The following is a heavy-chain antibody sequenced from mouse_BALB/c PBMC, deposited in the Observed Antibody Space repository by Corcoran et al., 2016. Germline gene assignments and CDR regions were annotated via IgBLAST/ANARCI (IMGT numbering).Heavy chain of an antibody. Sequence: QIQLVQSGPELKKPRETVKISCKASGYTFTNYGMNWVKQAPGKGLKWMGWINTYTGEPTYADDFKGRFAFSLETSASTAYLQINNLKNEDMATYFCATDGYAFAYWGQGTLVTVSA. CDR1: GYTFTNYG. J-gene: IGHJ3*01. V-gene: IGHV9-1*02. CDR3: ATDGYAFAY. D-gene: IGHD1-2*01. CDR2: INTYTGEP.